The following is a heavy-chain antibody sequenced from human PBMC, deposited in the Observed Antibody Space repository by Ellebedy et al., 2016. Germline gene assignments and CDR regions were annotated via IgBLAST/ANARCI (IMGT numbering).Heavy chain of an antibody. V-gene: IGHV4-59*08. CDR2: ISYSGTT. J-gene: IGHJ3*02. CDR3: VRLGGQLAFDT. D-gene: IGHD1-1*01. CDR1: GGSISSSY. Sequence: SETLSLTCSVSGGSISSSYWSWIRQPAGKGLEWIGFISYSGTTSYNPSLKSRVTISRDTSKNQLSLRLSSVTAADTAVYYCVRLGGQLAFDTWGQGTQVTVSS.